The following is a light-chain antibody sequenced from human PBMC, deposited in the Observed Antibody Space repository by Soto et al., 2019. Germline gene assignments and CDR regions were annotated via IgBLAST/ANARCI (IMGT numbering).Light chain of an antibody. Sequence: DIQLTQSPSFLSASVGDRVTITCRASQGISRYLAWYQQEPGKAPKLLIYVASTLQSGVPSRFGGSGSWTEFTLTINNLQPEEVATYYCQQYYSFWTFGQGTTVEV. CDR2: VAS. V-gene: IGKV1-9*01. CDR3: QQYYSFWT. J-gene: IGKJ1*01. CDR1: QGISRY.